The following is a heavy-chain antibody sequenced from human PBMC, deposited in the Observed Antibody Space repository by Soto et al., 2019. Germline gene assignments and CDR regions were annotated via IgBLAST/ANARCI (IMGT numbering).Heavy chain of an antibody. V-gene: IGHV1-46*03. CDR2: INPSGGST. CDR1: GYTFTSYY. Sequence: ASVKVSCKASGYTFTSYYMHWVRQAPEQGLEGMGIINPSGGSTSYAQKFQGRVTMTRDTSTSTVYMELSSLRSEDTAVYYCASNETQLPMFYWGQRTLVTVSS. J-gene: IGHJ4*02. D-gene: IGHD2-2*01. CDR3: ASNETQLPMFY.